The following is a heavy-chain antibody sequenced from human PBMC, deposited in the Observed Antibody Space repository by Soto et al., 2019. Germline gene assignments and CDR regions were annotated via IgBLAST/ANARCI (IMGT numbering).Heavy chain of an antibody. Sequence: QVQLVQSGAEVKKPGSSVKVSCKASGGTFSSYTISWVRQAPGQGLEWMGRIIPILGIANYAQKFQGRVTITADKSTSTAYMELSSLRSEDTAVYYCARDSSSWYRVYYYYYGMDVWGQGTTVTVSS. J-gene: IGHJ6*02. CDR2: IIPILGIA. V-gene: IGHV1-69*08. D-gene: IGHD6-13*01. CDR1: GGTFSSYT. CDR3: ARDSSSWYRVYYYYYGMDV.